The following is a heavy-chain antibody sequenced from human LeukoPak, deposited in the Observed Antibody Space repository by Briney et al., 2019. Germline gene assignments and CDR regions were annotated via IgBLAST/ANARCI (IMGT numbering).Heavy chain of an antibody. Sequence: GGSLRLSCAASGFTFSDYNMNWVRQAPGKGLEWVSSISSTASHIYYADSVKGRFTIARDNAKNSLFLQMSSLRAEDTSVYYCARTYGSGSYPNDYWGQGTLVTVSS. V-gene: IGHV3-21*01. J-gene: IGHJ4*02. CDR1: GFTFSDYN. CDR2: ISSTASHI. D-gene: IGHD3-10*01. CDR3: ARTYGSGSYPNDY.